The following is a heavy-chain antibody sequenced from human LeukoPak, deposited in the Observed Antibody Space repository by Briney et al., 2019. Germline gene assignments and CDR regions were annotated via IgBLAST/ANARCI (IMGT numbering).Heavy chain of an antibody. J-gene: IGHJ4*02. CDR2: ISWNSGSI. D-gene: IGHD6-13*01. V-gene: IGHV3-9*01. CDR3: ARDLSHSLAAAGAKFDY. Sequence: GGSLRLSCAASGFTFDDYAMHWVRQAPGKGLEWVSGISWNSGSIGYADSVKGRFTISRDNSKNTLYLQMNSLRAEDTAVYYCARDLSHSLAAAGAKFDYWGQGTLVTVSS. CDR1: GFTFDDYA.